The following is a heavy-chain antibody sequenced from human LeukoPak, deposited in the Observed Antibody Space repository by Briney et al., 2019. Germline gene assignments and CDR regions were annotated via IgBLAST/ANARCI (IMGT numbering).Heavy chain of an antibody. CDR3: ARDRRDYSNYADP. V-gene: IGHV1-69*13. D-gene: IGHD4-11*01. J-gene: IGHJ5*02. CDR1: GGTFSSYA. Sequence: ASVKVSCKASGGTFSSYAISWVRQAPGQGLEWMGGIIPIFGTANYAQKFQGRVTITADESTSTAYMELSSLRSEDAAVYYCARDRRDYSNYADPWGQGTLVTVSS. CDR2: IIPIFGTA.